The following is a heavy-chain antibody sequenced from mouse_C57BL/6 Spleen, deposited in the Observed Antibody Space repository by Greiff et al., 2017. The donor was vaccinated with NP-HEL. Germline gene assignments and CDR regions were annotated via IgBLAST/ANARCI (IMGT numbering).Heavy chain of an antibody. V-gene: IGHV5-9-1*02. CDR2: ISSGGDYI. CDR1: GFTFSSYA. Sequence: EVKLMESGEGLVKPGGSLKLSCAASGFTFSSYAMSWVRQTPEKRLEWVAYISSGGDYIYYADTVKGRFTISRDNARNTLYLQMSSLKSEDTAMYYCTREGNYPFAYWGQGTLVTVSA. D-gene: IGHD1-1*02. J-gene: IGHJ3*01. CDR3: TREGNYPFAY.